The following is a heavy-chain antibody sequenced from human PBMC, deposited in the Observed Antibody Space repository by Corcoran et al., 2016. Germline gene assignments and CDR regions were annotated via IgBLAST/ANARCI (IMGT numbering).Heavy chain of an antibody. D-gene: IGHD1-26*01. CDR3: ANAAVDSGPFDY. V-gene: IGHV3-53*01. J-gene: IGHJ4*02. CDR2: INSAGDT. Sequence: EVQLVDSGGGLIQPGGSLRLSCAASGFTVSSNYMTWVRQAPGKGLECVSVINSAGDTYYADSVKGRFTISRDNSKNTLYLQMNSLRAEDTAVYYCANAAVDSGPFDYWGQGTLVTVSS. CDR1: GFTVSSNY.